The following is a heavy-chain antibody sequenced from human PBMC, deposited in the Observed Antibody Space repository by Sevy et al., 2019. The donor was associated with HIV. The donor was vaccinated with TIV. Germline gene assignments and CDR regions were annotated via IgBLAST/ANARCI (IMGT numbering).Heavy chain of an antibody. D-gene: IGHD5-12*01. CDR3: ASRRRDGYNDLFDY. CDR1: GGTFSSYA. V-gene: IGHV1-69*13. Sequence: ASVKVSCKASGGTFSSYAISWVRQAPGQGLEWMGGIIPIFGTANYAQKFQGRVTITADESTSTAYMELSSLRSEDTAGYYCASRRRDGYNDLFDYWGQGTLVTVSS. J-gene: IGHJ4*02. CDR2: IIPIFGTA.